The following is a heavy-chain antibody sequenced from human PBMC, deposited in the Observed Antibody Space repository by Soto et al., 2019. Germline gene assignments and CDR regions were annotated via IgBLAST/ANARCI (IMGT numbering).Heavy chain of an antibody. J-gene: IGHJ6*02. CDR1: GFTFSSYW. CDR3: GRWLSMMSYADVMDV. D-gene: IGHD3-16*01. V-gene: IGHV3-7*02. Sequence: EVQLVESGGGLVQPGGSLRLSCAASGFTFSSYWMSWVRQAPGKGLEWVANIKQDGSEKYYVDSVKGRFTISRDNAKNSVYMQLHRRRAEETAVYYCGRWLSMMSYADVMDVWGQGTTVTVSS. CDR2: IKQDGSEK.